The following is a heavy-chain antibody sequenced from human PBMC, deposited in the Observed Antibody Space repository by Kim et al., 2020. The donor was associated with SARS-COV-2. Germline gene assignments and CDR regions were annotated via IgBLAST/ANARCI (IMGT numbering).Heavy chain of an antibody. CDR1: GFTFSSYG. CDR3: ARVSRTGVVYYYYYYMDV. V-gene: IGHV3-7*01. CDR2: IKQDGSEK. Sequence: GGSLRLSCAASGFTFSSYGMSWVRQAPGKGLEWVANIKQDGSEKYYVDSVKGRFTISRDNAKNSLYPQMNSLRAEDTAVYYCARVSRTGVVYYYYYYMDV. J-gene: IGHJ6*03. D-gene: IGHD3-10*01.